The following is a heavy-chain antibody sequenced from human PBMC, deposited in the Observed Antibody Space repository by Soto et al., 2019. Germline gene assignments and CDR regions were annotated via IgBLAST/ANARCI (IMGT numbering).Heavy chain of an antibody. CDR3: ARPVDYDFWSGYYTSYFDY. J-gene: IGHJ4*02. V-gene: IGHV3-30*03. Sequence: GGSLGLSCAASGFTFSSYGMHWVRQAPGKGLEWVAVISYDGSNKYYADSVKGRFTISRDNSKNTLYLQMNSLRAEDTAVYYCARPVDYDFWSGYYTSYFDYWGQGTLVTVSS. D-gene: IGHD3-3*01. CDR1: GFTFSSYG. CDR2: ISYDGSNK.